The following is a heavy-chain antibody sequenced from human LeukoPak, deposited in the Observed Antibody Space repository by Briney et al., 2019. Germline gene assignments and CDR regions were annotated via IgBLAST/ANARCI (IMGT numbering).Heavy chain of an antibody. CDR3: AVDFNDAFDI. Sequence: PSETLSLTCTVSGDSIISTNYYWGWIRQPPGKGLEWIGHIYYSGATNYNPSLKSRVTISVDTSKNQFSLKLSSVTAADTAVYYCAVDFNDAFDIWGQGTMVTVSS. CDR2: IYYSGAT. D-gene: IGHD3/OR15-3a*01. J-gene: IGHJ3*02. CDR1: GDSIISTNYY. V-gene: IGHV4-39*07.